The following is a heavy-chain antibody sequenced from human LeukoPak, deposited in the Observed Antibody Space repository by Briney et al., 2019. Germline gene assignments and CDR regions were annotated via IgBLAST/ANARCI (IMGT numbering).Heavy chain of an antibody. J-gene: IGHJ4*02. CDR3: AKGNSKKIGYYAPYDY. CDR2: IRFDGSDK. V-gene: IGHV3-30*02. Sequence: GGSLKLSCAASGFTFSPYGMHWVRQTPGKGLEWVAFIRFDGSDKYYTESVEGRFIISRDNSKNTLYLQMDSLRTEDTAVYYCAKGNSKKIGYYAPYDYWGRGTLVTVSS. CDR1: GFTFSPYG. D-gene: IGHD3-22*01.